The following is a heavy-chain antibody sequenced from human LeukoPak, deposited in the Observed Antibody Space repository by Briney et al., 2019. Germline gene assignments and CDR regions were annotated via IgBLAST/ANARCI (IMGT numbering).Heavy chain of an antibody. V-gene: IGHV3-23*01. CDR2: ISGSGGST. Sequence: GGSLRLSCAASGFTFSSYAMSWVRQAPGKGLEWVSAISGSGGSTYYADSVKGRFTISRDNSKNTLYLQMTSLRAGDTAVYYCAKGGTATPYNWFDPWGRGTLVTVSS. J-gene: IGHJ5*02. CDR3: AKGGTATPYNWFDP. CDR1: GFTFSSYA. D-gene: IGHD5-12*01.